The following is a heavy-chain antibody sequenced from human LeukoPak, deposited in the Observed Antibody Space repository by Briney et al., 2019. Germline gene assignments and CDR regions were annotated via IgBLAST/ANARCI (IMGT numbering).Heavy chain of an antibody. J-gene: IGHJ4*01. Sequence: GGSLRLSCAASGFTFSSYWMHWVRQAPGKGLVWVSRIKSDGSTTTYADSVKGRFTISTDNAKNTLYLQINSLRGADTAVYYFARLVDGGFDYCGARNLVTVSS. D-gene: IGHD2-21*01. CDR2: IKSDGSTT. CDR3: ARLVDGGFDY. CDR1: GFTFSSYW. V-gene: IGHV3-74*01.